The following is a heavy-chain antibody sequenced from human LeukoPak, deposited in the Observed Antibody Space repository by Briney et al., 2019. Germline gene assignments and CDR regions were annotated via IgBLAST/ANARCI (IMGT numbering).Heavy chain of an antibody. CDR1: GGSFSGYY. D-gene: IGHD3-16*02. V-gene: IGHV4-34*01. CDR2: INHSGST. J-gene: IGHJ4*02. CDR3: AREGDYDYVWGSYRRSPFDY. Sequence: SETLSLTCAVYGGSFSGYYWSWIRQPPGKGLEWIGEINHSGSTNYNPSLKRRVTISVDTSKNQFSLKLSSVTAADTAVYYCAREGDYDYVWGSYRRSPFDYWGQGTLVTVSS.